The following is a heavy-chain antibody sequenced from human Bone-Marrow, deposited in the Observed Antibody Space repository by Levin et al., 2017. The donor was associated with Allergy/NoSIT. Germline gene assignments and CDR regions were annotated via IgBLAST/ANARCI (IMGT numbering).Heavy chain of an antibody. CDR3: LTGLLGTHNAES. CDR1: GPSFINSG. Sequence: RASVKVSCKTPGPSFINSGITWVRQAPGQGLEWMGWVRPVEDNTNYAQKFRDRVTMTADTSTSTAFLILGSLESDDTAIYYCLTGLLGTHNAESWGQGTQVTVSS. CDR2: VRPVEDNT. D-gene: IGHD3/OR15-3a*01. V-gene: IGHV1-18*01. J-gene: IGHJ5*02.